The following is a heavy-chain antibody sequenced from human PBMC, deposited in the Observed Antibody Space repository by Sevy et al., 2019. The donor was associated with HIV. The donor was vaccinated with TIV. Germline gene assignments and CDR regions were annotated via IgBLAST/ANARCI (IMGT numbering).Heavy chain of an antibody. CDR1: GGSISSGGYY. D-gene: IGHD1-1*01. CDR3: ARDHDPTTGTTKSYYYGMDV. J-gene: IGHJ6*02. CDR2: IYYSGST. Sequence: SETLSLTCTVSGGSISSGGYYWSWIRQHPGKGLEWIGYIYYSGSTYYNPSLKSRVTISVDTYKNQFSLKLSSVTAADTAVYYCARDHDPTTGTTKSYYYGMDVWGQGTTVTVSS. V-gene: IGHV4-31*03.